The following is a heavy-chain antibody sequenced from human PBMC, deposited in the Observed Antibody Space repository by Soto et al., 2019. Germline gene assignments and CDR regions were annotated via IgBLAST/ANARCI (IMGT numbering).Heavy chain of an antibody. CDR2: IDHSGST. D-gene: IGHD3-10*01. CDR3: ASAPRRDFPSGSYSYYGMDV. V-gene: IGHV4-4*02. CDR1: GGSISSSNW. J-gene: IGHJ6*02. Sequence: SETLSLTCAVSGGSISSSNWWSWVRQPPGKGLEWSGEIDHSGSTNYNPSLKSRGTRSVDKSKNQSSLKLSSVTAADPAVYSCASAPRRDFPSGSYSYYGMDVWGQGPTVPVSS.